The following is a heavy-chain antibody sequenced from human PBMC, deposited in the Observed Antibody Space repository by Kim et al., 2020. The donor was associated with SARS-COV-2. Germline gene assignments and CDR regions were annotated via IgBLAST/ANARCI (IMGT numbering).Heavy chain of an antibody. CDR3: VKEYYYDSSGYPPGAFDI. D-gene: IGHD3-22*01. Sequence: GGSLRLSCSASGFTFSSYAMHWVRQAPGKGLEYVSAISSNGGSTYYADSVKGRFTISRDNSKNTLYLQMSSLRAEDTAVYYCVKEYYYDSSGYPPGAFDIWGQGTMVTVSS. CDR2: ISSNGGST. CDR1: GFTFSSYA. J-gene: IGHJ3*02. V-gene: IGHV3-64D*09.